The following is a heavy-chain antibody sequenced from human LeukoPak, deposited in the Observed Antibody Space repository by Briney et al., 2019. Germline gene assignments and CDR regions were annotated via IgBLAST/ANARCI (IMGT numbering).Heavy chain of an antibody. D-gene: IGHD1-20*01. J-gene: IGHJ4*02. CDR2: IYSDNT. CDR1: GFTVSSNS. V-gene: IGHV3-53*01. CDR3: ARDRITGTESFDY. Sequence: PGGSLRLSCTVSGFTVSSNSMSWVRQAPGKGLEWVSFIYSDNTHYSDSMKGRFTISRDNSKNTLYLQMNSLRAEDTAVYYCARDRITGTESFDYWGQGTLVTVSS.